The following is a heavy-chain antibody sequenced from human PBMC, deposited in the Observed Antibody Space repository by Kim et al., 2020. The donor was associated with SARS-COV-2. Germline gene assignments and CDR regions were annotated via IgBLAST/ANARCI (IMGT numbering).Heavy chain of an antibody. CDR3: ARKNTGFDY. CDR2: SYI. V-gene: IGHV3-21*01. Sequence: SYIYYADSVKGRFTISRDNAKNSLYLQMNSLRAEDTAVYYCARKNTGFDYWGQGTLVTVSS. J-gene: IGHJ4*02.